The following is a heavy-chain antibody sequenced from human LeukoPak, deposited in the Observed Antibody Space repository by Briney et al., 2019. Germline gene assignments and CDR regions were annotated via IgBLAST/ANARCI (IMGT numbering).Heavy chain of an antibody. CDR2: ICSDGRGR. D-gene: IGHD5-18*01. J-gene: IGHJ4*02. CDR1: GFTFSGYC. Sequence: GGSLRLSCAASGFTFSGYCMRWVRQAPGKGLEWVAVICSDGRGRYYSYSVKGQVTISRDNSKNTLSLQMNSLRAEDTAVYYCAKDPYGYGFYFDYWGQGTLVTVSS. V-gene: IGHV3-30*02. CDR3: AKDPYGYGFYFDY.